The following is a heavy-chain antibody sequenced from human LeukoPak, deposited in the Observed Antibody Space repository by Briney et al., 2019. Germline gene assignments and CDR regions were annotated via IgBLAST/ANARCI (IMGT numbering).Heavy chain of an antibody. J-gene: IGHJ4*02. CDR1: GGSISSSSYY. V-gene: IGHV4-39*01. D-gene: IGHD3-22*01. Sequence: SETLSLTCTVSGGSISSSSYYWGRIRQPPGKGLEWIRSIYYSGSTYYNPSLKSRVTISVDTSKNQFSLKLSSVTAADTAVYYCTRHAITMIVVDRTYYFDYWGQGTLVTVSS. CDR2: IYYSGST. CDR3: TRHAITMIVVDRTYYFDY.